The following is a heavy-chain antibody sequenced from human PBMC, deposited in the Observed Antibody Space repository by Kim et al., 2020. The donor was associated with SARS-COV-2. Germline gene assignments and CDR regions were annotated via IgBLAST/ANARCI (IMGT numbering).Heavy chain of an antibody. CDR2: ISHDGSKE. CDR1: GFTFSNYA. CDR3: VKDREYCSGGTCYNGILDH. J-gene: IGHJ4*02. D-gene: IGHD2-15*01. Sequence: GGSLRLSCAASGFTFSNYAMHWVRQAPGKGLEWMAVISHDGSKEYYGDSVKGRFTISRDNSRNTLSLQMNSLRGEDTAVYSCVKDREYCSGGTCYNGILDHWDQGTLVTVSS. V-gene: IGHV3-30*18.